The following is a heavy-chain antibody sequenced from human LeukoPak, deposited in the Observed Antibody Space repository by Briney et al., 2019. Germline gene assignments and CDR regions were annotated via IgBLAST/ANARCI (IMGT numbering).Heavy chain of an antibody. CDR3: ASQYYYGSGSYSPPDY. J-gene: IGHJ4*02. V-gene: IGHV1-46*01. D-gene: IGHD3-10*01. Sequence: GASVKVSCKASGYTFTSYYMHWVRQAPGQGLEWMGIINPSGGSTSYAQKFQGRVTMTRDTSTSTVYMELSSLRSEDTAVYYCASQYYYGSGSYSPPDYWGQGTLVTASS. CDR2: INPSGGST. CDR1: GYTFTSYY.